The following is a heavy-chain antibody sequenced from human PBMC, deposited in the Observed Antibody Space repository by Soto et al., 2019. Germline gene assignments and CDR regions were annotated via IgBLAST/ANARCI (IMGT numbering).Heavy chain of an antibody. CDR1: GYSFTSYW. Sequence: GESLKISCKGSGYSFTSYWIGWVRQMPGKGLEWMGIIYPGDSDTRYSPSFQGQVTISADKSISTAYLQWSSLKASDTAMYYCARLHPYYYDSSGYRLYFDYWGQGTLVTVSS. V-gene: IGHV5-51*01. CDR3: ARLHPYYYDSSGYRLYFDY. CDR2: IYPGDSDT. D-gene: IGHD3-22*01. J-gene: IGHJ4*02.